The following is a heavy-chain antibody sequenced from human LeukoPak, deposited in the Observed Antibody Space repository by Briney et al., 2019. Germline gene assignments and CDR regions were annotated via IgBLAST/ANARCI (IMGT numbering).Heavy chain of an antibody. CDR1: GGSLSGYY. V-gene: IGHV4-34*01. CDR3: ARATKAGVRYCSSTSCYWDY. J-gene: IGHJ4*02. D-gene: IGHD2-2*01. CDR2: INHSGST. Sequence: KTSETLSLTCAVYGGSLSGYYWSWIRQPPGKGLEWIGEINHSGSTNYNPSLKSRVTISVDTSKNQFSLKLSSVTAADTAVYYCARATKAGVRYCSSTSCYWDYWGQGTLVTVSS.